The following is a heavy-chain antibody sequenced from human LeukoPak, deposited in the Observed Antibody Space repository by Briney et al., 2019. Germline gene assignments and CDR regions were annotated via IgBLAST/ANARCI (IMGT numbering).Heavy chain of an antibody. D-gene: IGHD6-19*01. CDR1: GFTFSHYG. V-gene: IGHV3-33*01. CDR3: ARDADTSGHFSWFDS. CDR2: VWHDASKE. Sequence: GRSLRLSCAGSGFTFSHYGMNWVPQAPGKGLEWVAGVWHDASKEYYADSVKGRFTSSRDNSKNTLFLEIDSLRAEDTAVYYCARDADTSGHFSWFDSWGQGTLIIVSP. J-gene: IGHJ5*01.